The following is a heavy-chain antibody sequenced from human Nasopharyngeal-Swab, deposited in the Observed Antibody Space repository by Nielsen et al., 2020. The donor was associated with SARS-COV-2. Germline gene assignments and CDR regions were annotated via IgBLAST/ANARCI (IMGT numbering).Heavy chain of an antibody. D-gene: IGHD6-6*01. CDR3: ARVAIAARDIDY. Sequence: VRQAPGKGLEWVANIKQDGSEKYYVDSVKGRFTISRDNAKNSLYLQMNSLRAEDTAVCYCARVAIAARDIDYWGQGTLVTVSS. V-gene: IGHV3-7*05. J-gene: IGHJ4*02. CDR2: IKQDGSEK.